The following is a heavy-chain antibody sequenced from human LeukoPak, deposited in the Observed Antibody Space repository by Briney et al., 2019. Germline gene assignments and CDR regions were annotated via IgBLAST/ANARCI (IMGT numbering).Heavy chain of an antibody. CDR3: ARERGTDFWRINWFDP. CDR1: GGSISSSSYY. Sequence: SETLSLTCTVSGGSISSSSYYWGWIRQPPGKGLEWIGSIYYSGSTYYNPSLKSRVTISVDTPKNQFSLKLSSVTAADTAVYYCARERGTDFWRINWFDPWGQGTLVTVSS. J-gene: IGHJ5*02. CDR2: IYYSGST. D-gene: IGHD3-3*01. V-gene: IGHV4-39*07.